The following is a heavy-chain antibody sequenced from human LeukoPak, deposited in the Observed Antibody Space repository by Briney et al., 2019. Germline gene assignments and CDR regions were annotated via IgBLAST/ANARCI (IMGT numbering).Heavy chain of an antibody. CDR2: INPNSGGT. CDR3: ARDFWNDVHNWFDP. V-gene: IGHV1-2*02. CDR1: GYTLTELS. Sequence: ASVKVSCKVSGYTLTELSMHWVRQAPGQGLEWMGWINPNSGGTNYAQKFQGRVTMTRDTSISTAYMELSRLRSDDTAVYYCARDFWNDVHNWFDPWGQGTLVTVSS. D-gene: IGHD1-1*01. J-gene: IGHJ5*02.